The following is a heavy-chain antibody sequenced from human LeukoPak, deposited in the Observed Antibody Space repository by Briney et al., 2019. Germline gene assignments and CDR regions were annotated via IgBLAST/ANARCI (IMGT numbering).Heavy chain of an antibody. CDR1: GYSLSNSG. CDR3: ARATRDWSPPGDY. D-gene: IGHD3-9*01. Sequence: ASVKVSCKASGYSLSNSGISWVRQAPGQGLEFVGWVSGYSGKTVYAQSFQGRVTVTTDSSTNTAYMELRSLRSDDTAIYYCARATRDWSPPGDYWGRGTLVTVS. J-gene: IGHJ4*01. CDR2: VSGYSGKT. V-gene: IGHV1-18*01.